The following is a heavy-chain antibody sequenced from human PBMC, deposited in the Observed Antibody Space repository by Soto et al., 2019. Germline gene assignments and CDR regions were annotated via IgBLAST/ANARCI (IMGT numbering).Heavy chain of an antibody. CDR3: ARDRTSSSSYFDY. Sequence: QMQLVESGGGVVQRGRSLRLSCAASGFTFSSYGMHWVRQAPGKGLGWVAVIWYDGSNKFYTDSVKGRFSIARDNSKNTLSLQMNSLRAEDTAVYYCARDRTSSSSYFDYWGQGNLVTVSS. CDR2: IWYDGSNK. CDR1: GFTFSSYG. J-gene: IGHJ4*02. V-gene: IGHV3-33*01. D-gene: IGHD6-13*01.